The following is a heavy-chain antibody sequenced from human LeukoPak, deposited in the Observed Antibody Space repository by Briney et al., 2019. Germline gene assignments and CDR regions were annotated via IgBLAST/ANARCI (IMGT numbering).Heavy chain of an antibody. J-gene: IGHJ5*02. CDR1: GGSISSSGYY. D-gene: IGHD1-26*01. CDR3: ARHEYSGSYYGLSWFDP. V-gene: IGHV4-39*01. CDR2: LCYSGST. Sequence: SETLSLTCTVSGGSISSSGYYWGWIRQPPGKGLEWIASLCYSGSTYYNPSLNSGVTISVDTSKNQLSLKLSSLTAADTAVYYCARHEYSGSYYGLSWFDPWGQGTLVTVSS.